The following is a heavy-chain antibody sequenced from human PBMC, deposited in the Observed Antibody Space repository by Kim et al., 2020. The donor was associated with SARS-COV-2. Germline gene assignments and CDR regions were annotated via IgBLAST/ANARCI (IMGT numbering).Heavy chain of an antibody. Sequence: ASVKVSCKASGYTFTSYAMHWVRQAPGQRLEWMGWINAGNGNTKYSQKFQGRVTITRDTSASTAYMELSSLRSEDTAVYYCARVRSKWGAHLAYFDYWGQGTLVTVSS. CDR2: INAGNGNT. D-gene: IGHD3-16*01. CDR1: GYTFTSYA. CDR3: ARVRSKWGAHLAYFDY. V-gene: IGHV1-3*01. J-gene: IGHJ4*02.